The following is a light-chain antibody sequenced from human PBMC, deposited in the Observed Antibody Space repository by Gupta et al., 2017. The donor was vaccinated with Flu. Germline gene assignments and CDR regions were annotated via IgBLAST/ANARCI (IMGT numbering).Light chain of an antibody. CDR1: SSNIGAAYD. Sequence: QSVLTQPPSVSGAPGQTVTISCTVSSSNIGAAYDVHWYQQFPETGPKLLIDGNSHRPPGVPDRVSVSRSGTAASLAITGLQAENEANDYCQSYDSNLSGSVFGGGTKLTVL. V-gene: IGLV1-40*01. CDR2: GNS. J-gene: IGLJ3*02. CDR3: QSYDSNLSGSV.